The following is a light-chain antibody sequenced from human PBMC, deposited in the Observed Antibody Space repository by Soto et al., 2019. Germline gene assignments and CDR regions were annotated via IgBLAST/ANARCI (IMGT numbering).Light chain of an antibody. CDR2: GAS. J-gene: IGKJ1*01. V-gene: IGKV3-15*01. CDR1: QSISSN. CDR3: QQYHIYSGT. Sequence: EIVMTQSPATLPVSPGERATLSCRASQSISSNLAWFQQKPGQAPRLLIYGASTRATGIPARFSGSGSGTEFTLTINSLQPDDFATYYCQQYHIYSGTFGQGTKVDIK.